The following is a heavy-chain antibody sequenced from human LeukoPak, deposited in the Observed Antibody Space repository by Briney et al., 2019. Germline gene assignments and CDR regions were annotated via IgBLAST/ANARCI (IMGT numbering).Heavy chain of an antibody. V-gene: IGHV4-30-2*02. CDR3: ARWRVDTAPSAFDI. CDR1: GGSISSGGYY. J-gene: IGHJ3*02. D-gene: IGHD5-18*01. CDR2: IYHSGST. Sequence: SETLSLTCTVPGGSISSGGYYWSWIRQPPGKGLEWIGYIYHSGSTYYNPSLKSRVTISVDRSKNQFSLKLSSVTVADTAVYYCARWRVDTAPSAFDIWGQGTMVTVSS.